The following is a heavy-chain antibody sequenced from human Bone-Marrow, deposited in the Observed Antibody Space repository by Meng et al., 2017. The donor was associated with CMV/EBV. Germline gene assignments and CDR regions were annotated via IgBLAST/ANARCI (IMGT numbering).Heavy chain of an antibody. V-gene: IGHV3-33*06. D-gene: IGHD4-11*01. CDR3: AKDRMEDYSNLDY. CDR2: IWYDGSNK. CDR1: GFTFSSYG. Sequence: GESLKISCAASGFTFSSYGMHWVRQAPGKGLEWVAVIWYDGSNKYYADSVKGRFTISRDNSKNTLYLQMNSLRAEDTAVYYCAKDRMEDYSNLDYWGQGTLVTVSS. J-gene: IGHJ4*02.